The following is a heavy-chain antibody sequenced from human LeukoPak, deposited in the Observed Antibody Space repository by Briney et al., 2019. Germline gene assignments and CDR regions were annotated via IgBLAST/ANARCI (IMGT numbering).Heavy chain of an antibody. J-gene: IGHJ4*02. Sequence: GASVKVSCKASGGTFSSYAISWVRQAPGQGLEWKGGIIPIFGTANYAQKFQGRVTITADESTSTAYMELSSLRSEDTAVYYCAKKSRVGDPWDYWGQGTLVTVSS. V-gene: IGHV1-69*13. CDR3: AKKSRVGDPWDY. CDR1: GGTFSSYA. CDR2: IIPIFGTA. D-gene: IGHD3-16*01.